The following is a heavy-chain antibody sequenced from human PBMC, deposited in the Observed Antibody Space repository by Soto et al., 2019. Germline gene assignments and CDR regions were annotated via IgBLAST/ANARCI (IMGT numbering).Heavy chain of an antibody. V-gene: IGHV3-30-3*01. D-gene: IGHD3-10*01. J-gene: IGHJ6*02. CDR2: ISYDGSNK. CDR1: GFTFSSYA. Sequence: GGSLRLSCAASGFTFSSYAMHWVRQAPGKGLEWVSVISYDGSNKYYADYVKGRFSISSDNSKNTLYLQMNNLSAENTAVYYCAKGYMVRGVIYGLDIWGQGTMVTVSS. CDR3: AKGYMVRGVIYGLDI.